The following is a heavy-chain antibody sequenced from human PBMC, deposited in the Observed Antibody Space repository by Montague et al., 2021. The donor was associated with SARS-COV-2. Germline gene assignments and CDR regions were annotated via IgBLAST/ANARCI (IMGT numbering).Heavy chain of an antibody. V-gene: IGHV4-4*02. CDR1: GDSISTDNW. CDR3: ARKGSGRSDLAY. Sequence: SETLSLTCVVYGDSISTDNWWTWVRLPPGKGLEWVGDIYHTGSTKYKPSPKSRVSMSVDKSWNLFSLRLTSVTAADTAIYYCARKGSGRSDLAYWGQGTLVTVSS. D-gene: IGHD1-26*01. J-gene: IGHJ4*02. CDR2: IYHTGST.